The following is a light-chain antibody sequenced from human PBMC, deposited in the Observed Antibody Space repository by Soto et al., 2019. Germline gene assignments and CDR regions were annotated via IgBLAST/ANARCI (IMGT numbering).Light chain of an antibody. Sequence: QSALTQPPSASGSPGQSVTISCTGTSSDIGGYNSVSWYQQHPGKAPRLMIYEVNKRPSGVPDRFSGSKSGYTASLTVSGLQTEDEADYYCTSYAGVNTLVFGGGTQLTVL. CDR3: TSYAGVNTLV. V-gene: IGLV2-8*01. J-gene: IGLJ3*02. CDR1: SSDIGGYNS. CDR2: EVN.